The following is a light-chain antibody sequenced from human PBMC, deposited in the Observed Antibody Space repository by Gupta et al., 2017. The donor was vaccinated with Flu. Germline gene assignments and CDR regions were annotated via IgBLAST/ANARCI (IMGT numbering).Light chain of an antibody. Sequence: DVVMTQSPLSLPVTLGQPASISCRSSQSLVHSDGNTYLNWFQQRPGQSPRRLIYQVSNRVSGVPDRFTGSGSGTDFTLKISRVEAVDIRIFYCMQGTHWPYSFGQGTKLEIK. CDR3: MQGTHWPYS. V-gene: IGKV2-30*02. J-gene: IGKJ2*03. CDR2: QVS. CDR1: QSLVHSDGNTY.